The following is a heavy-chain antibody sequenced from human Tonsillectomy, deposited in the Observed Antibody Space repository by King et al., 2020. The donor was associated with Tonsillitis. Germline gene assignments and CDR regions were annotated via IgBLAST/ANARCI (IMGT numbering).Heavy chain of an antibody. V-gene: IGHV3-30*03. J-gene: IGHJ4*02. CDR1: GFTFSSYA. CDR2: ISYDGSNK. CDR3: APNSPRGSYYFDY. Sequence: VQLVESGGGVVQPGRSLRLSCAASGFTFSSYAMHWVRQAPGKGLEWVAVISYDGSNKYYADSVKGRFTISRDNSKNTLYLQMNSLRAEDTAVYYCAPNSPRGSYYFDYWGQGTLVTVSS. D-gene: IGHD3-16*01.